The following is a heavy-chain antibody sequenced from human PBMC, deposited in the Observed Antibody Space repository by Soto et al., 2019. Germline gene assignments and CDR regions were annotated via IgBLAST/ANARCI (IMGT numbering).Heavy chain of an antibody. Sequence: SETLSLTCAVYGGSFSGYYWSWIRQPPGKGLEWIGEINHSGSTNYNPSLKSRVTISVDTSKNQFSLKLSSVTAADTAVYYCARDYDSSGYYSRGFDPWGQGTLVTVSS. CDR1: GGSFSGYY. J-gene: IGHJ5*02. CDR3: ARDYDSSGYYSRGFDP. CDR2: INHSGST. D-gene: IGHD3-22*01. V-gene: IGHV4-34*09.